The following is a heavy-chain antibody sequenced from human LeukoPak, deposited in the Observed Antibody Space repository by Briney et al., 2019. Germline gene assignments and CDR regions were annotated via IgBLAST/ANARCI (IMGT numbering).Heavy chain of an antibody. Sequence: PGGSLRLSCAASGFTFSSYSMNWVRQAPGKGLEWVSYISSSSSTIYYADSVKGRFTISRDNAKNSLYLQMNSLRAEDTAVYYCAREGMLQWSRYWFDPWGQGTLVTVSS. CDR3: AREGMLQWSRYWFDP. CDR2: ISSSSSTI. V-gene: IGHV3-48*01. D-gene: IGHD2-15*01. CDR1: GFTFSSYS. J-gene: IGHJ5*02.